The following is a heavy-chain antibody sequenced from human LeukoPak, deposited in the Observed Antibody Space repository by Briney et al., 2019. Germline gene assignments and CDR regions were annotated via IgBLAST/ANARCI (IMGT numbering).Heavy chain of an antibody. Sequence: GGSLRLSCAASGFTFDDYAMHWVRQAPGKGLQWVSGISWNSGSIGYAASVKGRFTISRDNAKNSLYLQMSSLRPEDTALYYCAKAGLRGTTTNFDYWGQGTLVTVSS. D-gene: IGHD4-17*01. J-gene: IGHJ4*02. V-gene: IGHV3-9*01. CDR1: GFTFDDYA. CDR3: AKAGLRGTTTNFDY. CDR2: ISWNSGSI.